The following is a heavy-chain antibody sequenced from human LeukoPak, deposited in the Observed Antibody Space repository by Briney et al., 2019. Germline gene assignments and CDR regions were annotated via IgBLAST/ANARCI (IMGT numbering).Heavy chain of an antibody. CDR3: TKDRRGPAAGTWYFDS. CDR1: GFTFSSYS. CDR2: ISSSSSYI. V-gene: IGHV3-21*04. D-gene: IGHD6-13*01. Sequence: GGSLRLSCAASGFTFSSYSMNWVRQAPGKGLEWVSSISSSSSYIYYADSVKGRFTISRDNAKNSLYLQMNSLRAGDTAIYYCTKDRRGPAAGTWYFDSWGQGTLVTVSS. J-gene: IGHJ4*02.